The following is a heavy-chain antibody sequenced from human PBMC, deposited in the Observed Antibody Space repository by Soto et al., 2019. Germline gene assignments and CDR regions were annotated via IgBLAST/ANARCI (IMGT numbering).Heavy chain of an antibody. CDR2: ISGSGGTT. Sequence: EVQLLESGGGLVQPGRSLRLSCAASGFTFSNYVMSWVRQAPGQGLDWVSAISGSGGTTYYADSVKGRFTISRDNSKNTLFLQMNSLRAEDAAVYYCAKFFVETGSNSGWPWPFHYWGQGTLVTVSS. J-gene: IGHJ4*02. V-gene: IGHV3-23*01. CDR3: AKFFVETGSNSGWPWPFHY. D-gene: IGHD6-25*01. CDR1: GFTFSNYV.